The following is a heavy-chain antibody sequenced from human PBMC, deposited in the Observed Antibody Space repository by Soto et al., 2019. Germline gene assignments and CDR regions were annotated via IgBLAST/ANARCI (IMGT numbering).Heavy chain of an antibody. CDR2: ISTYNGNT. J-gene: IGHJ4*02. Sequence: QVQLVQSGAEVKKPGASVKVSCKASGYTFITYGVRWVRQAPGQGLDWLGWISTYNGNTRYAERLQGRVTMTTDTTTNTAYMELRNLRSDDTAVYYCARGPTDYYDNSANYFLDYGGQGTLVTVSS. V-gene: IGHV1-18*01. CDR3: ARGPTDYYDNSANYFLDY. D-gene: IGHD3-22*01. CDR1: GYTFITYG.